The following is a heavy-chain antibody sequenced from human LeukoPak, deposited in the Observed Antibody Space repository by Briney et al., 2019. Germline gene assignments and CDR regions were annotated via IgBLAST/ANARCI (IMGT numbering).Heavy chain of an antibody. CDR3: ARVDYYDSSGYYHFDY. J-gene: IGHJ4*02. V-gene: IGHV1-18*01. CDR1: GYTFTSYG. D-gene: IGHD3-22*01. Sequence: ASVKVSCKASGYTFTSYGISWVRQAPGQGLEWMGWISAYNGNTNYAQKLQGRVTMTTDTSTSTAYMGLRSLRSDDTAVYYCARVDYYDSSGYYHFDYWGQGTLVTVSS. CDR2: ISAYNGNT.